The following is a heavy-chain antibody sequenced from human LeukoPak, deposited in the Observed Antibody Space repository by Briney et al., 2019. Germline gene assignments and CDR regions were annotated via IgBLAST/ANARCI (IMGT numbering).Heavy chain of an antibody. CDR1: GFTFTDYT. V-gene: IGHV3-69-1*01. J-gene: IGHJ4*02. CDR3: ARDRSYVGFDY. CDR2: ISTSSNI. D-gene: IGHD4-23*01. Sequence: GGSLRLSCAASGFTFTDYTINWVRQAPGKGLEWVSSISTSSNIYYADSVRGRFTVSRDNAKNSVYLQTNSLRAEDTAVYYCARDRSYVGFDYWGQGTLVTVSS.